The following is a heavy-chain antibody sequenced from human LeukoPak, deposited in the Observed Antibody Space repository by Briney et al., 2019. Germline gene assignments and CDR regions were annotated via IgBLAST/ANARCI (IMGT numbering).Heavy chain of an antibody. CDR3: ARDRFGNSLPNDC. V-gene: IGHV3-33*01. Sequence: GSLRLSCTASGFTFRNFGMHWVRQAPGKGLEWVAVILYDGTNQYYADSVKGRFTISRDNSKSTLFLQMNSLRAEDTAVYYCARDRFGNSLPNDCWGQGTLVTVSS. CDR2: ILYDGTNQ. J-gene: IGHJ4*02. D-gene: IGHD3-3*01. CDR1: GFTFRNFG.